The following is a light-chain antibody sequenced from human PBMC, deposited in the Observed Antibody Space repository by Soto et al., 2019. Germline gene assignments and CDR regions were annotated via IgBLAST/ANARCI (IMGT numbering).Light chain of an antibody. V-gene: IGKV3-15*01. CDR2: GAS. Sequence: VMTQAPATLSVSPGERATLSCRASQTINNNVAWYQLKVGQAPRLLIYGASTRATGIPARFSGSGSGTEFTLTISSLQPEDVATYYCQKYNSAPRTFGQGTKVEIK. CDR1: QTINNN. J-gene: IGKJ1*01. CDR3: QKYNSAPRT.